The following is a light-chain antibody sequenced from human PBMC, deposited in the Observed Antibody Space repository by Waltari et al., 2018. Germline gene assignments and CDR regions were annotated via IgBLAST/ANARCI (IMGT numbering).Light chain of an antibody. CDR2: KDT. CDR1: VLAEKY. J-gene: IGLJ2*01. V-gene: IGLV3-27*01. CDR3: HAAADNNWF. Sequence: YDLTQPFSVSVSPGQTATITCSGDVLAEKYVRWFQQKPGQAPTLILYKDTDRPSGIPDRFSGSSSGSTVTLTIRGALLEDEADYHCHAAADNNWFFGGGTKLTVL.